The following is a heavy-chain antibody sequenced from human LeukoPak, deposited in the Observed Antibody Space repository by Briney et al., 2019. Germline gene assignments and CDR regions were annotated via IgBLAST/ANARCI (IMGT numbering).Heavy chain of an antibody. CDR3: ARLAADCNFLDY. D-gene: IGHD6-25*01. J-gene: IGHJ4*02. CDR2: INPNSGGT. CDR1: GYTLTGYD. Sequence: ASVKVSCKASGYTLTGYDMHWVRQAPGLGLDWMGWINPNSGGTKYAEKFQGRVTMSRDTSIATAYMEVSRLRSDDTAVYYCARLAADCNFLDYWGRGSLVTVSS. V-gene: IGHV1-2*02.